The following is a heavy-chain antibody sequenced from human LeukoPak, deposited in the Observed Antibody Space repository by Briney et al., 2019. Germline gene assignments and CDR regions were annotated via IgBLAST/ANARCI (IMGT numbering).Heavy chain of an antibody. CDR2: IKGDGSST. CDR1: GFTFSSYW. CDR3: ARDGYSFGHDFDY. D-gene: IGHD5-18*01. J-gene: IGHJ4*02. Sequence: GGSLRLSCAASGFTFSSYWMHWVRHTPGKGLVWVSRIKGDGSSTSYADSVKGRFTISRDNAKNTLYLQMNSPRAEDTAVYYCARDGYSFGHDFDYWGQGTLVTVSS. V-gene: IGHV3-74*01.